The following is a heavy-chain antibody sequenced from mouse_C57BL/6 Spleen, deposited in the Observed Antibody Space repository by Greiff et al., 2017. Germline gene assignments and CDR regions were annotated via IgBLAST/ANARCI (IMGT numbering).Heavy chain of an antibody. V-gene: IGHV1-69*01. CDR1: GYTFTSYW. Sequence: QVQLQQPGAELVMPGASVKLSCKASGYTFTSYWMHWVKQRPGQGLEWIGEIDPSDSYTNYNQKFKGQSTLTVDKSSSTAYLQLSSLTSEDSAVYYCARRGPFDYWGQGTTLTVSS. CDR2: IDPSDSYT. J-gene: IGHJ2*01. CDR3: ARRGPFDY.